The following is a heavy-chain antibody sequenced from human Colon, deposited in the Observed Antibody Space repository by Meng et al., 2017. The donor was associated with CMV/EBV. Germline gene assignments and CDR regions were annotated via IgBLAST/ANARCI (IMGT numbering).Heavy chain of an antibody. Sequence: GSLRLSCGLSGGSLRNYHWSWIRQLPGKGLEWIGVINDFGTINYNPSVRSRVTISVDKAKNQFSLKLISVTAADTAVYYCARGGGFIRGLIANFDNWGQGTLVNVSS. CDR2: INDFGTI. J-gene: IGHJ4*02. V-gene: IGHV4-34*01. D-gene: IGHD3-16*02. CDR1: GGSLRNYH. CDR3: ARGGGFIRGLIANFDN.